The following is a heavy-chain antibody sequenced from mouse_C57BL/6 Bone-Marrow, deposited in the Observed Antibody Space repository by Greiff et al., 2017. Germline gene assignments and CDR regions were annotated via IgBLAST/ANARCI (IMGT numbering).Heavy chain of an antibody. Sequence: QVQLQQSGAELVRPGASVTLSCKASGYTFTDYEMHWVKQTPVHGLEWIGAIDPETGGTAYNQKFKGKAILTADKSSSTAYMELRSLTSEDSAFYYCTRGRDYSRGYYAMDYWGQGTSVTVSS. CDR3: TRGRDYSRGYYAMDY. V-gene: IGHV1-15*01. J-gene: IGHJ4*01. CDR1: GYTFTDYE. CDR2: IDPETGGT. D-gene: IGHD2-14*01.